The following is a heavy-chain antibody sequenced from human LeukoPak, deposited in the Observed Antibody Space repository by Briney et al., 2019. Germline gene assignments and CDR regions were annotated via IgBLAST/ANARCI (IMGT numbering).Heavy chain of an antibody. V-gene: IGHV3-30-3*01. CDR1: RFTFSAYA. J-gene: IGHJ3*02. CDR3: ARDPLDGYKINDALDI. Sequence: GGSLRLSCEASRFTFSAYAMHWVRQAPGEGLEWLAVISFDDINKYYADSVKGRFTISRDNSKNTLYLQIHSLRPEDTATYYCARDPLDGYKINDALDIWGQGTMVTVSS. D-gene: IGHD5-24*01. CDR2: ISFDDINK.